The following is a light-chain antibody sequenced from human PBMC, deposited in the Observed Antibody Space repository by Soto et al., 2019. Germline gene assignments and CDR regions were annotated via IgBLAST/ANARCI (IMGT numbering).Light chain of an antibody. CDR3: QHYGSSPPYT. CDR1: XXVASSH. Sequence: XPGTLSLSPXXXATLSXXXXXXVASSHIAWYRQKPGQAPWLLIYGASNRATGIPDRFSGSGSGTDFTLTISRLEAEDSAVYYCQHYGSSPPYTFGQGTKLKIK. CDR2: GAS. J-gene: IGKJ2*01. V-gene: IGKV3-20*01.